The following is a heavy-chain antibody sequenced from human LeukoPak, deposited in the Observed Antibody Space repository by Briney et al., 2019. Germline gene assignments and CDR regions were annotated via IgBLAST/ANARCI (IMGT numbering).Heavy chain of an antibody. Sequence: GGSLRLSCAASGFTFSSYAMHWVRQAPGKGLEWVAMISYDGNNKYYADSVKGRFTISRDTSKNTLYLEMNSLRAEDTAVYYCAKDRTGMVMGDYWGQGTLVTVSS. J-gene: IGHJ4*02. CDR3: AKDRTGMVMGDY. CDR2: ISYDGNNK. V-gene: IGHV3-30*18. D-gene: IGHD3-10*01. CDR1: GFTFSSYA.